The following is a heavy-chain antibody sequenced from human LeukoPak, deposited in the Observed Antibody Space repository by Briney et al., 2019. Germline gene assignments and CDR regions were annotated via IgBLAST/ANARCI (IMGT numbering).Heavy chain of an antibody. Sequence: SETLSLTCAVSGYSISSGYYWGWIRQPPGKGLEWIGSIYQSGSTYYNPSLKSRVTISVDTSKNQFSLKLSSVTAADTAVYYCARAAAGRLAWFDPWGQGTLVTVSS. J-gene: IGHJ5*02. CDR3: ARAAAGRLAWFDP. CDR1: GYSISSGYY. CDR2: IYQSGST. D-gene: IGHD6-13*01. V-gene: IGHV4-38-2*01.